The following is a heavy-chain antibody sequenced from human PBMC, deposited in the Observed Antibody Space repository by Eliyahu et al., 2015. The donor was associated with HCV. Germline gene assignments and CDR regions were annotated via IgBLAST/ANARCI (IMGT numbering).Heavy chain of an antibody. J-gene: IGHJ1*01. CDR1: GGXISSYY. D-gene: IGHD3-22*01. V-gene: IGHV4-59*01. Sequence: QVQLQESGPGLVKPSETLSLTCTVXGGXISSYYWNWIRQPPGKGLEWIGYIYYSGSTNYNPSLKNRVTISVDKSKNQFSLKLSSVTAADTAVYYCAASTSYYDTSGYGYWGQGTLVTVSS. CDR3: AASTSYYDTSGYGY. CDR2: IYYSGST.